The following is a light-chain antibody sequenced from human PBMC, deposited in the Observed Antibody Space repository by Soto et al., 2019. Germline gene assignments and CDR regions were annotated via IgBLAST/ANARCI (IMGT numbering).Light chain of an antibody. CDR1: TSNIGSYT. CDR3: SAWDDSLTGVI. V-gene: IGLV1-44*01. Sequence: QSVLTQPPSASGTPGQSVTISCSGSTSNIGSYTVNWYQQLPGTAPKLLIYRNNQRPSGVPDRFSGSKSGTSASLAISGLQSEDEADYYCSAWDDSLTGVIFGGGTKLTVL. CDR2: RNN. J-gene: IGLJ2*01.